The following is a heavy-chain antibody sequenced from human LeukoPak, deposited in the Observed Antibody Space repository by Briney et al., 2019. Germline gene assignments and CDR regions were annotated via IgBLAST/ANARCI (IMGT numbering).Heavy chain of an antibody. J-gene: IGHJ4*02. V-gene: IGHV4-61*02. D-gene: IGHD1-14*01. Sequence: PSETLSLTCTVSGGSISSGSYYWSWIRQPAGKGLEWIGRIYTSGSTNYNPSLKSRVTISIDTSKNQFSLKLSSVTAADTAVYYCARRRYNTGSYFDFWGQGTLVTVSS. CDR2: IYTSGST. CDR1: GGSISSGSYY. CDR3: ARRRYNTGSYFDF.